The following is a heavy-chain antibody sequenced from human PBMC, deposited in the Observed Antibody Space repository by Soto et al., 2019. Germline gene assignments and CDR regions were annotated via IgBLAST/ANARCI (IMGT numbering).Heavy chain of an antibody. J-gene: IGHJ6*02. CDR2: INLNSGGT. Sequence: ASVKVSCKASGYSFTGYFTQWVRQAPGQGLEWMGWINLNSGGTNYAQKFQGRVTMTRDTSISTVYMELSRLRSDDTPVYYCARGGDTAMVYHGMDVWGQGTTVTVSS. CDR3: ARGGDTAMVYHGMDV. D-gene: IGHD5-18*01. CDR1: GYSFTGYF. V-gene: IGHV1-2*02.